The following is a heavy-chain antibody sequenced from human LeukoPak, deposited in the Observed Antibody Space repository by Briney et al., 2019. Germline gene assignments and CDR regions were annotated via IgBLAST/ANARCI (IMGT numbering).Heavy chain of an antibody. V-gene: IGHV3-23*01. CDR1: GFTFSSYG. CDR3: AKNGDRGAYCSGGSCYPYYYYYIDV. Sequence: GGTLRLSCAASGFTFSSYGMSWVRQAPGKGLEWVSAISTTGGTTYYADSVKGRFTISRDNSKNTLYLQMNSLRAEDTAIYYCAKNGDRGAYCSGGSCYPYYYYYIDVWGKGTTVTISS. CDR2: ISTTGGTT. J-gene: IGHJ6*03. D-gene: IGHD2-15*01.